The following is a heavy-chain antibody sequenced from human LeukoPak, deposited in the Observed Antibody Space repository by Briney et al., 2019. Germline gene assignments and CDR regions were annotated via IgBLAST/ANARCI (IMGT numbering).Heavy chain of an antibody. Sequence: PSQTLSLTCTVSGGSISRGSYYWSCIRQPAGKGLEWIGRIYTSGSTNYNPSLKRRVTIYVDTSKNQFSLKLSSVTAADTAVYYCASVRDYDILSGTIDYWGQGTRVTVSS. CDR2: IYTSGST. D-gene: IGHD3-9*01. CDR1: GGSISRGSYY. J-gene: IGHJ4*02. V-gene: IGHV4-61*02. CDR3: ASVRDYDILSGTIDY.